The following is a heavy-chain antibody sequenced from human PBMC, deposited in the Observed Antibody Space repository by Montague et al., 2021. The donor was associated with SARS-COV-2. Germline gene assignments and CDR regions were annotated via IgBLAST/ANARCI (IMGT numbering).Heavy chain of an antibody. J-gene: IGHJ5*02. V-gene: IGHV4-39*01. Sequence: SETLSLTCSASGGPFSSTSFYWGWIRQSPGKGLEWVANFYYNGITYYNPSLKSRVTLSVDPSTNQFFLKLTSVTAADTAVYYCARPRPGGPNNWFDTWGQGILVTVSS. CDR2: FYYNGIT. CDR3: ARPRPGGPNNWFDT. D-gene: IGHD6-6*01. CDR1: GGPFSSTSFY.